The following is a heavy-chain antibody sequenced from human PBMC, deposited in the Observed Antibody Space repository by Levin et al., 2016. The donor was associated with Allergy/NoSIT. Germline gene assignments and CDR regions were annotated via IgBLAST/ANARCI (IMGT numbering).Heavy chain of an antibody. V-gene: IGHV3-48*02. CDR3: ARDQRTDFWSGYTFDY. CDR1: GFTFSSYS. D-gene: IGHD3-3*01. Sequence: GSLRLSCAASGFTFSSYSMNWVRQAPGRAGWVSYISSSSSTIYYADSVKGRFTISRDNAKNSLYLQMNSLRDEDTAVYYCARDQRTDFWSGYTFDYWGQGTLVTVSS. J-gene: IGHJ4*02. CDR2: ISSSSSTI.